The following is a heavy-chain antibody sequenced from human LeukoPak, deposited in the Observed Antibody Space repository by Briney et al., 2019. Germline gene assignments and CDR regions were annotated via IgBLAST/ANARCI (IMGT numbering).Heavy chain of an antibody. Sequence: GGSLKLSCAASGFTFSGSAMHWVRQASGKGLEWVGRIRSKANSYATAYAASVKGRFTISRDDSKNTAYLQMNSLKTEDTAVYYCTRRPGTTGTAFDILGQGTMVTVSS. J-gene: IGHJ3*02. D-gene: IGHD1-1*01. CDR3: TRRPGTTGTAFDI. V-gene: IGHV3-73*01. CDR2: IRSKANSYAT. CDR1: GFTFSGSA.